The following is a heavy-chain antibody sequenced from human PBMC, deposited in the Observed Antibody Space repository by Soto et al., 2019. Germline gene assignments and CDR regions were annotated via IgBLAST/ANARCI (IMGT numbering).Heavy chain of an antibody. Sequence: GASVKVSFNASCYTFTSYVIILVRQAPGQGLEWMGWISAYNGNTNYAQKLQGRVTMTTDTSTSTAYMGLRSLRSDNTAVYYCATGGTSGYDYTPIDYLGQGTLVTGSS. V-gene: IGHV1-18*01. CDR3: ATGGTSGYDYTPIDY. D-gene: IGHD5-12*01. J-gene: IGHJ4*02. CDR1: CYTFTSYV. CDR2: ISAYNGNT.